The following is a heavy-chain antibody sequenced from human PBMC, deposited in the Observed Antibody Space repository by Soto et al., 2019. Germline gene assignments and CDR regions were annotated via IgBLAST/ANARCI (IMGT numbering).Heavy chain of an antibody. CDR1: GFSVSNNY. V-gene: IGHV3-53*01. Sequence: GGSLRLSCAAFGFSVSNNYVTWVRQAPGKGLKWVSVLYGDGRAYYSDSVKGRFTISRDNSKNTVYLQMNTLRAEDTAVYYCARALGRDYHDDRGYFHLDYWGQGTLATVSS. CDR2: LYGDGRA. J-gene: IGHJ4*02. D-gene: IGHD3-22*01. CDR3: ARALGRDYHDDRGYFHLDY.